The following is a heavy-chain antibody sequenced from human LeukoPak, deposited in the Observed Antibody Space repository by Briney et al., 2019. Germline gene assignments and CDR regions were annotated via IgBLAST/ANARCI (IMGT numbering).Heavy chain of an antibody. J-gene: IGHJ6*02. D-gene: IGHD2-15*01. CDR1: GYSFNTYY. Sequence: GASVKVSCKASGYSFNTYYMHWVRQAPGQGLEWMGIINPTRGSTNYAQKFEGRVTMTRDTSTSTVYMELSSLRSEDTAVYYCARERYCSGGNCFVTYYYGMDVWGQGTTVTVSS. V-gene: IGHV1-46*02. CDR3: ARERYCSGGNCFVTYYYGMDV. CDR2: INPTRGST.